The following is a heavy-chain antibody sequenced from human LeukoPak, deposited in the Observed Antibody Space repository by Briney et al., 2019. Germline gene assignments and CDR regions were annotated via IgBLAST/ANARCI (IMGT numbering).Heavy chain of an antibody. V-gene: IGHV3-48*03. D-gene: IGHD3-10*01. CDR2: ISPSGSTM. J-gene: IGHJ6*02. CDR1: GFTFRSYE. CDR3: ARLSYFGSTVYGMDV. Sequence: GWSLRLSCAASGFTFRSYEMTWVRQAAGRGLEWLSYISPSGSTMSYADSVKGRFTISRDSAKNSLYLQMDSLRAEDTAVYYCARLSYFGSTVYGMDVWGQGTTVTVSS.